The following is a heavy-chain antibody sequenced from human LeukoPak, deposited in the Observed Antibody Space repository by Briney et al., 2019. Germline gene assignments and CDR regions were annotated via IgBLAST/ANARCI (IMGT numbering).Heavy chain of an antibody. J-gene: IGHJ4*02. Sequence: GGSLRLSCAASGFTFDDYAMHWVRQAPGKGLEWVSSISSSSSYIYYADSVKGRFTISRDNAKNSLYLQMNSLRAEDTAVYYCARLSEMATIDYWGQGTLVTVSS. V-gene: IGHV3-21*01. CDR1: GFTFDDYA. CDR2: ISSSSSYI. CDR3: ARLSEMATIDY. D-gene: IGHD5-24*01.